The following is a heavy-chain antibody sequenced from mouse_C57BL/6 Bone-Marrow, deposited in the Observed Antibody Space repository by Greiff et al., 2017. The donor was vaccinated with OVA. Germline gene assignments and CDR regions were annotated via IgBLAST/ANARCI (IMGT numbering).Heavy chain of an antibody. CDR2: ISSGGSYT. CDR3: ARQGF. J-gene: IGHJ2*01. V-gene: IGHV5-6*01. Sequence: EVQLVESGGDLVKPGGSLKLSCAASGFTFSSYGMSWVRQTPDKRLEWVATISSGGSYTYYPDSVKGRFPISRDNAKNTLYLQMSSLKSEDTAMYYCARQGFWGQGTTLTVSS. CDR1: GFTFSSYG.